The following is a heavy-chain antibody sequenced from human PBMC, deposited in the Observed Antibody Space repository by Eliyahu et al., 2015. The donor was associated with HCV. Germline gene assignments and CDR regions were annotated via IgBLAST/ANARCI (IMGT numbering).Heavy chain of an antibody. CDR1: GGSISXYY. CDR2: IYYSGST. CDR3: ARGSYDFWSGYYYWYFDL. J-gene: IGHJ2*01. V-gene: IGHV4-59*01. D-gene: IGHD3-3*01. Sequence: QVQLQESGPGLVKPSETLSLTCTVSGGSISXYYWSWIRQPPGKGLEWIGYIYYSGSTNYNPSLKSRVTISVDTSKNQFSLKLSSVTAADTAVYYCARGSYDFWSGYYYWYFDLWGRGTLVTVSS.